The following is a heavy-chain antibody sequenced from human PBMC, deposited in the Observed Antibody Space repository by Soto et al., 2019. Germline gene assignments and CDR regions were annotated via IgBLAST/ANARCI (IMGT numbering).Heavy chain of an antibody. D-gene: IGHD3-10*01. CDR1: GFTFSSYA. CDR2: ISGSGGST. J-gene: IGHJ5*02. Sequence: PXXSLRLSCAASGFTFSSYAMCWVLQAPGKGLEWVSAISGSGGSTYYADSVKGRFTISRDNSKNTLYLQMNSLRAEDTAVYYCRTHSMVRGVIGWFDPWGQGTLVTVSS. CDR3: RTHSMVRGVIGWFDP. V-gene: IGHV3-23*01.